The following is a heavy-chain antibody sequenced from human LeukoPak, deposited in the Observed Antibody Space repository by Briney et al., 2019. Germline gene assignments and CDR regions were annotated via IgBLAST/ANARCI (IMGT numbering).Heavy chain of an antibody. J-gene: IGHJ4*02. CDR1: GYTFTGYY. D-gene: IGHD1-26*01. CDR3: ARDWRGSYFPDF. V-gene: IGHV1-2*02. CDR2: INPNSGGT. Sequence: GPVKASCKASGYTFTGYYMHWVRQAPGQGLEWKGWINPNSGGTNYAQKFQGRVTMTRDTSISTAYMELSRLTSDDTAIYYCARDWRGSYFPDFWGQGTLVSVSS.